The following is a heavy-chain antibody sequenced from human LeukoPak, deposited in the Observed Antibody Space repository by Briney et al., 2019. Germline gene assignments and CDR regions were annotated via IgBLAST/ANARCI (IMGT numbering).Heavy chain of an antibody. J-gene: IGHJ4*02. Sequence: GGSLRLSCVTSGFTFSSYGMHWVRQAPGKGLEWVAFIRYDESNKYYADSVEGRFTISRDISKNTLYLQMNSLRAEDTAVYYCPKEQEWAARWDDYFDYWGQGTLVTVSS. CDR2: IRYDESNK. V-gene: IGHV3-30*02. CDR3: PKEQEWAARWDDYFDY. CDR1: GFTFSSYG. D-gene: IGHD6-6*01.